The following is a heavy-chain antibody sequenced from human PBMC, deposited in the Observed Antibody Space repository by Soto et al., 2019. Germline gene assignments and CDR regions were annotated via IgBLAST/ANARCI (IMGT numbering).Heavy chain of an antibody. J-gene: IGHJ4*02. Sequence: QVQLVQSGAEVKTPGSSVRVSCKTAGRTFLISAIAWVRQAPGQGLEWMGGIIPILGTIHIAQRFQGRVYFTADRSTGTAYMYLSSLRSWNTATYFCARVKELEQPSNHYYFGYWGQGSQVIVSS. CDR3: ARVKELEQPSNHYYFGY. V-gene: IGHV1-69*06. CDR1: GRTFLISA. D-gene: IGHD1-26*01. CDR2: IIPILGTI.